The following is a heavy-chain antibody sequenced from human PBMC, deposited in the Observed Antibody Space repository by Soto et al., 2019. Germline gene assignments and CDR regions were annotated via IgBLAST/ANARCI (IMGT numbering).Heavy chain of an antibody. CDR3: SRRCWTYFGPGVWFDL. CDR2: INHNGST. CDR1: GGSFSGYY. Sequence: SETLSLTCAVSGGSFSGYYWCWIRQPPGKGLEWVGEINHNGSTNYYPSLKRRVTILVETSTNQFSLQLISVTAADAAVDYCSRRCWTYFGPGVWFDLWGYGTLVTVSP. D-gene: IGHD3-10*01. V-gene: IGHV4-34*01. J-gene: IGHJ5*02.